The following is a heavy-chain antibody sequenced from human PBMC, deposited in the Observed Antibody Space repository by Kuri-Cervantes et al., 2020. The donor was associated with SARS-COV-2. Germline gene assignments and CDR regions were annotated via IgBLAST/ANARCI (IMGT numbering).Heavy chain of an antibody. CDR2: ISYDGSNK. Sequence: GSLRLSCAASGFTFSSYAMHWVRQAPGKGLEWVAVISYDGSNKYYADSVKGRFTISRDNSKNTLYLQMNSLRAEDTAVYYCARGGWMGYCSSTSCSITPFDYWGQGTLVTVSS. V-gene: IGHV3-30-3*01. D-gene: IGHD2-2*01. CDR3: ARGGWMGYCSSTSCSITPFDY. CDR1: GFTFSSYA. J-gene: IGHJ4*02.